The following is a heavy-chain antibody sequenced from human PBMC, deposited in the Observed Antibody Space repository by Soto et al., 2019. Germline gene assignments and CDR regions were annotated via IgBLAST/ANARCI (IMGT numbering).Heavy chain of an antibody. D-gene: IGHD3-10*01. Sequence: EVQLVESGGGLVQPGGSLRLSCAASGFTFSSYWMSWVRQAPGKGLEWVANIKQDGSEKYYVDSVKGRFTISRDNAKNSLYLQMNSLRAEDTAVYYCASRDITMVRGVYYYYGMDVWGLGTTVTVSS. CDR3: ASRDITMVRGVYYYYGMDV. CDR1: GFTFSSYW. J-gene: IGHJ6*02. CDR2: IKQDGSEK. V-gene: IGHV3-7*05.